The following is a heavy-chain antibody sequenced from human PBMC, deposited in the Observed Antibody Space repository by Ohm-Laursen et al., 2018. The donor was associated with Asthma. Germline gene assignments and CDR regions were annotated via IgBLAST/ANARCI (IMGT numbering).Heavy chain of an antibody. CDR3: ARQGSTWYSTGGEYFPH. D-gene: IGHD6-19*01. CDR1: GFTFRSYT. Sequence: SLRLSCTASGFTFRSYTMNWVRQAPGQGPEWISSITTNSNYIYYADSVQGRFTVSRDNAKNSMFLQMNSLRAEDTAVYYCARQGSTWYSTGGEYFPHWGQGTLVSVSS. J-gene: IGHJ1*01. CDR2: ITTNSNYI. V-gene: IGHV3-21*01.